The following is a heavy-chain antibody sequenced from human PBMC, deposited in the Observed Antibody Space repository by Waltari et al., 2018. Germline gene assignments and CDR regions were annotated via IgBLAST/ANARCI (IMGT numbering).Heavy chain of an antibody. Sequence: QVQLQQWGAGLLKPSETLSLTCAVYGGSFRGYYWSWIRQPPGKGQKWIGKNNHSVSTNCNPTLKSRVTISVDTSKSQFSLKLSSVTAADTAVYYCARDSAWAFDYWGQGTLVTVSS. CDR2: NNHSVST. V-gene: IGHV4-34*01. J-gene: IGHJ4*02. D-gene: IGHD6-19*01. CDR1: GGSFRGYY. CDR3: ARDSAWAFDY.